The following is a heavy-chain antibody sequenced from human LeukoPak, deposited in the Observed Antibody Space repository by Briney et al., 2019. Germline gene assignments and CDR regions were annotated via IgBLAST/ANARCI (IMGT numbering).Heavy chain of an antibody. J-gene: IGHJ2*01. CDR3: ARGAKLGYWYFDL. CDR1: GFTFSSYE. V-gene: IGHV4-34*01. Sequence: PGGSLRLSCAASGFTFSSYEMNWVRQPPGKGLEWIGEINHGGSTNYNPSLKSRVTISVDTSKNQFSLKLSSVTAADTAVYYCARGAKLGYWYFDLWGRGTLVTVSS. D-gene: IGHD7-27*01. CDR2: INHGGST.